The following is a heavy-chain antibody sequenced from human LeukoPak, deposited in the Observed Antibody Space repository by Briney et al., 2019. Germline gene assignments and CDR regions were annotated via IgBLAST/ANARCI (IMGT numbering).Heavy chain of an antibody. CDR3: ARDLGGNPGDY. Sequence: GASVKVSCKASGYIVINYGVTWVRQAPGQGLEGMGMISSYNGHTDYAQKFQGRVTLTTNASTTTVSMELRSLRPDDTAVYYCARDLGGNPGDYWGQGTLVTVSS. CDR1: GYIVINYG. V-gene: IGHV1-18*01. J-gene: IGHJ4*01. CDR2: ISSYNGHT. D-gene: IGHD4-23*01.